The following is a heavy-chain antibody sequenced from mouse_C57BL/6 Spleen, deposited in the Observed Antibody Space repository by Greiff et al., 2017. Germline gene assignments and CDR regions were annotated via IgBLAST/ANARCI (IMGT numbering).Heavy chain of an antibody. V-gene: IGHV10-1*01. CDR2: IRSKSNNYAT. CDR3: VRNPLLREGYFDY. J-gene: IGHJ2*01. D-gene: IGHD1-2*01. Sequence: DVHLVESGGGLVQPKGSLKLSCAASGFSFNTYAMNWVRQAPGKGLEWVARIRSKSNNYATYYADSVKDRFTISGDDSESMLYLQMNNLKTEDTAMYYCVRNPLLREGYFDYWGQGTTLTVSS. CDR1: GFSFNTYA.